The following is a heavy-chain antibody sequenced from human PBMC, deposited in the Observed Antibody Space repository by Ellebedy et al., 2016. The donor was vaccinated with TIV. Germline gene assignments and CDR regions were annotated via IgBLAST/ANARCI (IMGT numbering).Heavy chain of an antibody. D-gene: IGHD3-10*01. CDR3: ARGGWNRYGSGSYYDY. J-gene: IGHJ4*02. V-gene: IGHV4-59*01. CDR2: IYHSGST. CDR1: GGSISSYY. Sequence: MPGGSLRLSCTVSGGSISSYYWSWIRQPPGKGLEWIGYIYHSGSTNYNPSLKSRVSISIDTSKNHFSLRLRSVTAADTAVYYCARGGWNRYGSGSYYDYWGQGTLVTVSS.